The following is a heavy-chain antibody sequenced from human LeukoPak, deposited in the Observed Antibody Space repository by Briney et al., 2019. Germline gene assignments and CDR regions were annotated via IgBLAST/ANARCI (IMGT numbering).Heavy chain of an antibody. Sequence: PGGSLRLSCAASGFTFSSYGMSWVRQAPGKGLEWVSAISGRGGSTYYADSVKGRFTISRDNAKNSLYLQMNSLRAEDTAVYYCANRYYYDSSGYLPGDYWGQGTLVTVSS. CDR3: ANRYYYDSSGYLPGDY. J-gene: IGHJ4*02. CDR2: ISGRGGST. V-gene: IGHV3-23*01. D-gene: IGHD3-22*01. CDR1: GFTFSSYG.